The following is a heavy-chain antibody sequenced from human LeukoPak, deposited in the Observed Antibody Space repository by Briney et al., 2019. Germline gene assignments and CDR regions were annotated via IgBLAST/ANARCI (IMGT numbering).Heavy chain of an antibody. D-gene: IGHD6-19*01. Sequence: GGSLRLSCAASGFTFSSYAMSWVRQAPGKGLEWVSAISGSGGSTYYADSVKGRFTISRDNSKNTLYLQMNSLRAEDTAVYYCAKELYSSGWDGIFFDYWGQGTLVTVSS. CDR3: AKELYSSGWDGIFFDY. V-gene: IGHV3-23*01. CDR2: ISGSGGST. J-gene: IGHJ4*02. CDR1: GFTFSSYA.